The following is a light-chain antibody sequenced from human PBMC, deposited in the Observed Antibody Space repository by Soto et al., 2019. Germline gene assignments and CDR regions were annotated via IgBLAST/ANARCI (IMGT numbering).Light chain of an antibody. V-gene: IGKV1-39*01. J-gene: IGKJ2*01. CDR3: QQSYSIPYI. Sequence: DIQMTQSPSSLSASVGDRITITCRASKSISDFLNWYQQKPGKAPKLLIYSGSTLQSGVPSRFSGSGSGTDFTLTVSSLQPKDFATYFCQQSYSIPYIFGQGTKLEIK. CDR1: KSISDF. CDR2: SGS.